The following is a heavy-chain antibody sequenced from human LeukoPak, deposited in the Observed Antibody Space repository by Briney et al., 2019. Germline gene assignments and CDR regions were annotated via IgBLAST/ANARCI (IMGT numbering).Heavy chain of an antibody. D-gene: IGHD3-3*01. Sequence: ASVKVSCKASGYTFTSYYMHWVRQAPGQGLEWMGIINPSGGSTSYAQKFQGRVTITRDTSTSTVYMELSSLRSEDTAVYYCARGQKYYDFWSGLYGMDVWGQGTTVTVSS. CDR2: INPSGGST. CDR1: GYTFTSYY. V-gene: IGHV1-46*01. J-gene: IGHJ6*02. CDR3: ARGQKYYDFWSGLYGMDV.